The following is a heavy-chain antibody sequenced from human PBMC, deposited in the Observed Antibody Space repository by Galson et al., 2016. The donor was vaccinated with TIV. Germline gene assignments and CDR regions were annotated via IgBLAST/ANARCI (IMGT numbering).Heavy chain of an antibody. V-gene: IGHV1-69*13. D-gene: IGHD3-3*01. J-gene: IGHJ6*02. CDR1: GGTFSSYA. CDR3: ARGSAAITIFAVDYYYGMDV. CDR2: LNPIFSTA. Sequence: SVKVSCKASGGTFSSYAISWVRQAPGQGLEWMGGLNPIFSTAHYAQKYQGSVARTADESTSTAYMELSRLRPEDTAVYYCARGSAAITIFAVDYYYGMDVWGQGTTVTVSS.